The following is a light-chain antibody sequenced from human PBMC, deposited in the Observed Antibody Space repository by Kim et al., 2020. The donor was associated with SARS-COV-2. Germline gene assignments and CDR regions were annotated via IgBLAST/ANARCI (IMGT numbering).Light chain of an antibody. V-gene: IGLV2-11*03. J-gene: IGLJ1*01. CDR1: SSGVGGYNN. CDR2: SVI. CDR3: CSYASTDPSIV. Sequence: QSATIICTRSSSGVGGYNNYSWCQQHPRNAPKLMIYSVIKRPSGVADSFSGSKSCDTAALTISALQAADEADYYCCSYASTDPSIVFGTGTKVTVL.